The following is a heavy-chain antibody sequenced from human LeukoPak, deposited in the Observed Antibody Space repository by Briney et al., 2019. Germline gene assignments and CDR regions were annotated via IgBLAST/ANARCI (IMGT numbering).Heavy chain of an antibody. V-gene: IGHV4-30-4*01. CDR2: IYYSGST. CDR1: GGSISSGDYY. Sequence: PSETLSLTCTVSGGSISSGDYYWSWIRQPPGKGLEWIGYIYYSGSTYYNPSLKSRVTISVDTSKNQFSLKLSSVTAADTAVYYCARGGEGRFGFDYWGQGTLVTVSS. CDR3: ARGGEGRFGFDY. J-gene: IGHJ4*02. D-gene: IGHD3-16*01.